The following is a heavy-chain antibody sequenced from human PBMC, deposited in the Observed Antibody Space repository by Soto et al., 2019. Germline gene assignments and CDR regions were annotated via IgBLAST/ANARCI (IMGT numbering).Heavy chain of an antibody. CDR1: GFTFDDYA. V-gene: IGHV3-9*01. CDR2: ISWNSGSI. Sequence: DVQLVESGGGLVQPGRSLRLSCAASGFTFDDYAKHWVRQAPGKGLEWVSGISWNSGSIGYADSVKGRFTISRDNAKNSLYLQMNSLRAEDTALYYCAKDMKPDCSSTSCYGPFDYWGQGTLVTVSS. J-gene: IGHJ4*02. CDR3: AKDMKPDCSSTSCYGPFDY. D-gene: IGHD2-2*01.